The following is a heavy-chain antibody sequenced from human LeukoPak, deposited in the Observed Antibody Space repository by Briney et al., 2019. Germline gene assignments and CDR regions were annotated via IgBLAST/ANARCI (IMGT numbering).Heavy chain of an antibody. J-gene: IGHJ3*02. CDR2: IYHSGNT. CDR3: ARGNTATSLTDAFDI. Sequence: PSETLSLTCAVSGGSISSGGYSWSWIRPPPGKGLEWNGYIYHSGNTYYNPSLKSRATISVDRTKNQFSLKLSSVTAADTAVYYCARGNTATSLTDAFDIWGQGTMVTVSS. D-gene: IGHD5-18*01. V-gene: IGHV4-30-2*01. CDR1: GGSISSGGYS.